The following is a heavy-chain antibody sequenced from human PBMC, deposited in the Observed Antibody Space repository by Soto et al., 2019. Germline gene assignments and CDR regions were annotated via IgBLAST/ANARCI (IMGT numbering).Heavy chain of an antibody. CDR1: KFTFRNYN. D-gene: IGHD6-19*01. CDR3: SRGVSSGWDLYC. CDR2: ISSSESTI. Sequence: EVQLVESGGGLVQPGGSLRLSCAASKFTFRNYNMNWVRQAPGKGLEWVSYISSSESTIYYADSVKDRFVIYRDNAENSLYLQMISLRDEDTAVYYCSRGVSSGWDLYCWGQGPLLTVS. V-gene: IGHV3-48*02. J-gene: IGHJ4*02.